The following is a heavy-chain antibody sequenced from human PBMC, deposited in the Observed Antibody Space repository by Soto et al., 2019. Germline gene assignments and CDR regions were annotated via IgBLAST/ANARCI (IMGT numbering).Heavy chain of an antibody. Sequence: QVQLVESGGGVVQPGRSLRLSCAASGFSFSSYGMHWVRQAPGKGLEWVAVTSYDGNNKYYADSVKGRFTISRDNSKNTLYLHMNSLRAEDTAVYYCAKDQGSGGSRGIDVWGQGTTVTVSS. CDR3: AKDQGSGGSRGIDV. V-gene: IGHV3-30*18. D-gene: IGHD3-10*01. CDR2: TSYDGNNK. CDR1: GFSFSSYG. J-gene: IGHJ6*02.